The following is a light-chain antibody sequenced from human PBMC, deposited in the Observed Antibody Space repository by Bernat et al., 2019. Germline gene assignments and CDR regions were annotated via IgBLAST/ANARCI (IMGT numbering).Light chain of an antibody. J-gene: IGKJ1*01. Sequence: EIVMTQSPATLSVSPGERATLSCRASQSVDNKLAWYQQRPGQAPRLLIYGASTRATGVPARFSGGGSGTEFTLTISSLQSEDFAIYFCQQYNNWPPLTFGQGTKVEIK. CDR3: QQYNNWPPLT. CDR2: GAS. V-gene: IGKV3-15*01. CDR1: QSVDNK.